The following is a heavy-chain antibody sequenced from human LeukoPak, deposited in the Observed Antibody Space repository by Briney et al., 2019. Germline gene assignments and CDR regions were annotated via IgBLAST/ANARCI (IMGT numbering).Heavy chain of an antibody. CDR1: GFTVSSNY. D-gene: IGHD3-10*01. CDR3: AKGGTMVRGVITSGYYYTDV. V-gene: IGHV3-30*02. Sequence: GGSLRLSCAASGFTVSSNYMSWVRQAPGKGLEWVAFIRYDGSNKYYADSVKGRFTISRDNSKNTLYLQMNSLRAEDTAVYYCAKGGTMVRGVITSGYYYTDVWGKGTTVTISS. CDR2: IRYDGSNK. J-gene: IGHJ6*03.